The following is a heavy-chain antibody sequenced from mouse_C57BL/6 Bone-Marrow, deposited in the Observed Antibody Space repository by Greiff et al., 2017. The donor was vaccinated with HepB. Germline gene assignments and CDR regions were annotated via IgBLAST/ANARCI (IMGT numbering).Heavy chain of an antibody. CDR1: GYTFTSYD. V-gene: IGHV1-85*01. Sequence: QVHVKQSGPELVKPGASVKLSCKASGYTFTSYDINWVKQRPGQGLEWIGWIYPRDGSTKYNEKFKGKATLTVDTSSSTAYMELHSLTSEDSAVYFCPYGFPFAYWGQGTLVTVSA. J-gene: IGHJ3*01. D-gene: IGHD1-1*01. CDR2: IYPRDGST. CDR3: PYGFPFAY.